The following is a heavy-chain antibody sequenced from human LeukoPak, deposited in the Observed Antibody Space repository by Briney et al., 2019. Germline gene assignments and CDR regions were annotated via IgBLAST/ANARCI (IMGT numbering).Heavy chain of an antibody. CDR3: ARAGVVVTAGFDY. J-gene: IGHJ4*02. CDR1: GGSFSGYY. CDR2: INHSGST. V-gene: IGHV4-34*01. D-gene: IGHD2-21*02. Sequence: SETLSLTCAVYGGSFSGYYWSWIRQPPGKGLEWIGEINHSGSTNYNPSLKSRVTISVDTSKSQFSLKLSSVTAADTAVYYCARAGVVVTAGFDYWGQGTLVTVSS.